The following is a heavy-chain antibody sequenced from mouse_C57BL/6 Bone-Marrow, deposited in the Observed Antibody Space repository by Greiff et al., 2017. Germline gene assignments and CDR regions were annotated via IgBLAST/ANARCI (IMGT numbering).Heavy chain of an antibody. J-gene: IGHJ3*01. CDR1: GYTFTSYG. CDR2: LYPRSGHT. D-gene: IGHD2-12*01. Sequence: VQLQQSGAELARPGASVKLSCKASGYTFTSYGISWVKQSTGQGLEWIGELYPRSGHTYYNEKFKGKATQTADKSSSTAYMELRSLPSEDSAGYFCAESGTIVSSWVAYWGQGTLVTVSA. V-gene: IGHV1-81*01. CDR3: AESGTIVSSWVAY.